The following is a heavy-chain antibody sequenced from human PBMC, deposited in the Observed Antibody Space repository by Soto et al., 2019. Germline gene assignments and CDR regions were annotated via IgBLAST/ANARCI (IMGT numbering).Heavy chain of an antibody. J-gene: IGHJ4*02. CDR1: GYTFTGYY. CDR2: INPNSGGT. D-gene: IGHD4-17*01. CDR3: ARDSDYGDYRFDY. V-gene: IGHV1-2*04. Sequence: ASVKVSCKASGYTFTGYYMHWVRQAPGQGLEWMGWINPNSGGTNYAQKFQGWVTMPRDTSISTAYMELSRLRSDDTAVYYCARDSDYGDYRFDYWGQGTLVTVSS.